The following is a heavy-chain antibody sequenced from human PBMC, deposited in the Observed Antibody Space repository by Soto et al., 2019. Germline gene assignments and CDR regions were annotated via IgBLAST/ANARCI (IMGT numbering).Heavy chain of an antibody. D-gene: IGHD1-7*01. J-gene: IGHJ6*03. V-gene: IGHV6-1*01. CDR3: AGTTSHLWYYTDV. CDR1: GDSVSSNSAA. Sequence: PSQTLSLTCAISGDSVSSNSAAWNWIRLSPSRGLEWLARTYYRSRWYNDYAVSVRSRITVNPDTSKNQFSLQLTSVTPEDTAVYYCAGTTSHLWYYTDVWGKGTTVTVSS. CDR2: TYYRSRWYN.